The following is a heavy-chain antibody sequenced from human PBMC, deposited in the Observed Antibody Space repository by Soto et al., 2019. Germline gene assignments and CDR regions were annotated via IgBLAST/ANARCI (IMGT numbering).Heavy chain of an antibody. CDR1: GASIGSGGW. CDR2: IFHDGNT. D-gene: IGHD2-8*02. Sequence: SETLSLTCAVSGASIGSGGWWCWVRQPPGKGLEWIAEIFHDGNTNYSPSLKSRVTISVDKSQNQFSLNVYSVTAADTAVYYCARHEGWTGPDQWGQGTLVTVSS. J-gene: IGHJ5*02. CDR3: ARHEGWTGPDQ. V-gene: IGHV4-4*02.